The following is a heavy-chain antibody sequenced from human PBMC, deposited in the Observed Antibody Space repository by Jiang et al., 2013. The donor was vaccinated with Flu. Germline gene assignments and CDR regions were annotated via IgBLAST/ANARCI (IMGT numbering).Heavy chain of an antibody. CDR2: IYYSGNT. J-gene: IGHJ4*02. CDR1: GGSLSRYY. D-gene: IGHD6-6*01. Sequence: GPGLVKPSETLSLICTVSGGSLSRYYWSWIRQPPGKGLEWIGYIYYSGNTNYNPSLTSRATISVDTSRNQFSLKLDSVTAADTAVYYCARHAEGFIAARPIDYWGQGTLVTVSS. V-gene: IGHV4-59*08. CDR3: ARHAEGFIAARPIDY.